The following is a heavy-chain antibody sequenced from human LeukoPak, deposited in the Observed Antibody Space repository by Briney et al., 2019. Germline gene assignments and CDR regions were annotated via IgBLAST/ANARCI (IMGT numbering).Heavy chain of an antibody. Sequence: SETLSLTCTVSGGSISSYYWNWIRQPPGKGLEWIGYIYYSGSTNYNPSLKSRVTISVDTSKNQFSLKLSSVTAADTAVYYCAKATQWLAFDYWGRGTLVTVSS. CDR2: IYYSGST. D-gene: IGHD6-19*01. V-gene: IGHV4-59*01. J-gene: IGHJ4*02. CDR1: GGSISSYY. CDR3: AKATQWLAFDY.